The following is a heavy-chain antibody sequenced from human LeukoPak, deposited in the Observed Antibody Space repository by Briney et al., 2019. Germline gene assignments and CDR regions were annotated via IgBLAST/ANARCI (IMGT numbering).Heavy chain of an antibody. V-gene: IGHV3-15*01. CDR3: TTDLNQRLKWFGNPLDH. Sequence: GGSLRLSCVASGFSFTYAWMSWVRQAPGKGLQWVGHIRSETDGATTDYAAAVQGRFTISRDDSKKMLYLEMNSLKTEDTAVYYCTTDLNQRLKWFGNPLDHWGQGTPVTVSS. J-gene: IGHJ4*02. CDR2: IRSETDGATT. D-gene: IGHD3-10*01. CDR1: GFSFTYAW.